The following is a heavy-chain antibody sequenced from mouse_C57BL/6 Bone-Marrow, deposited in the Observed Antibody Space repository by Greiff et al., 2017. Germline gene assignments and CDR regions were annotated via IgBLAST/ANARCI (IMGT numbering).Heavy chain of an antibody. J-gene: IGHJ3*01. Sequence: VKLVESGAELARPGASVKLSCKASGYTFTSYGISWVKQRTRQGLEWIGEIYPRSGNTYYNEKFKGKATLTADKSSSTAYMELRSLTSEDSAVYFCAREAYWGQGTLVTVSA. V-gene: IGHV1-81*01. CDR3: AREAY. CDR2: IYPRSGNT. CDR1: GYTFTSYG.